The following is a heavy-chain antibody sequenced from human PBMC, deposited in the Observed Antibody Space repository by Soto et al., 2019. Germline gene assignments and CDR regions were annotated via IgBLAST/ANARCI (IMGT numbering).Heavy chain of an antibody. Sequence: ASVKVSCKASGYTFTSYGISWVRQAPGQGLEWMGWISAYNGNTNYAQKLQGRVTMTTDTSTSTAYMELRSLRSDDTAVYYCARGGPGWYYDFWSGYVSWFDPWGQGTLVTVSS. CDR1: GYTFTSYG. J-gene: IGHJ5*02. V-gene: IGHV1-18*01. CDR2: ISAYNGNT. D-gene: IGHD3-3*01. CDR3: ARGGPGWYYDFWSGYVSWFDP.